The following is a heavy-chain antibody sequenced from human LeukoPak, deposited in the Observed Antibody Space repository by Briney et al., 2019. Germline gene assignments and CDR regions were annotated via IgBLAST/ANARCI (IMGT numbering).Heavy chain of an antibody. CDR3: AKNGYYSSANHFARLHFDL. Sequence: GGSLRLSCEASGFTFSTHAMNWIRQTPGKGLEWLSVISGDVQTTTYASSVKGRFTISRDNSKNKLYLEMNSLRVEDTAIYYCAKNGYYSSANHFARLHFDLWGRGTRVTVSS. J-gene: IGHJ2*01. D-gene: IGHD3-3*01. CDR2: ISGDVQTT. CDR1: GFTFSTHA. V-gene: IGHV3-23*01.